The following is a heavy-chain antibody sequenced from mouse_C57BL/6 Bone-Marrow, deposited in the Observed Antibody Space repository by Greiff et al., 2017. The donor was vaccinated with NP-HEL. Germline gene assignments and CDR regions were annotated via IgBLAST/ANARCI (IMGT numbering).Heavy chain of an antibody. CDR1: GYAFSSSW. J-gene: IGHJ2*01. D-gene: IGHD3-2*02. V-gene: IGHV1-82*01. Sequence: QVQLQQSGPELVKPGASVKISCKASGYAFSSSWMNWVKQRPGKGLEWIGRIYPGDGDTNYNGKFKGKATLTADKSSSTAYMQLSSLTSEDSAVYFCARQLRLYFDDWGQGTTLTVSS. CDR3: ARQLRLYFDD. CDR2: IYPGDGDT.